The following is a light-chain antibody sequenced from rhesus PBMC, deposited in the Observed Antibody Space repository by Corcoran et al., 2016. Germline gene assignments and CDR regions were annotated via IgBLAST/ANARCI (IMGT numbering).Light chain of an antibody. CDR1: QSVSSY. CDR3: QQYNNWNRT. CDR2: GAY. Sequence: ELVMTQSPATLSLSPGERATLSCRASQSVSSYVAWYQQEPEQAPRLLIYGAYSRDTGIPDRFSGSGSAIDFKRIISSLEPEDVGVYYCQQYNNWNRTFGQGTKVEIK. V-gene: IGKV3S9*01. J-gene: IGKJ1*01.